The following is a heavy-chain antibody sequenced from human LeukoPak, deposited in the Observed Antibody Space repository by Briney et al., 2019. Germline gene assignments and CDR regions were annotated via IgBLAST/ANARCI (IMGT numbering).Heavy chain of an antibody. D-gene: IGHD3-16*01. CDR1: GGSISSSY. J-gene: IGHJ4*02. CDR2: IYTSGST. Sequence: SETLSLTCTVSGGSISSSYWSWIRQPAGKGLEWIGRIYTSGSTNYNPSLKRRVTMSVDTSKNQFSLKLNSVTAADTAVYYCAGVTFGGVIKDWGQGALVTVSS. V-gene: IGHV4-4*07. CDR3: AGVTFGGVIKD.